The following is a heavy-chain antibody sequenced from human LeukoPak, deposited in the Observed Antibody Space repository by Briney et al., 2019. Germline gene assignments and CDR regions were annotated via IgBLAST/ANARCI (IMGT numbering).Heavy chain of an antibody. J-gene: IGHJ4*02. CDR1: GFTFSSYP. CDR2: ISYDGSKI. V-gene: IGHV3-30-3*01. CDR3: ASVGERY. D-gene: IGHD1-26*01. Sequence: GGSLRLSCAASGFTFSSYPLHWVRQAPGRGLEWVTLISYDGSKIYYADSVKGRFTISRDNSKNTLYLQMNSLRAEDTAVYYCASVGERYWGQGTLVTVSS.